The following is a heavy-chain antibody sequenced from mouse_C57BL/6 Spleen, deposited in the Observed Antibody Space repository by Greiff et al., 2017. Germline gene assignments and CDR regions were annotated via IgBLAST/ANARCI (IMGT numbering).Heavy chain of an antibody. V-gene: IGHV1-59*01. Sequence: QVQLQQPGAELVRPGTSVKLSCKASGYTFPSSWMHWVKQRPGQGLEWIGVIDPSDSYTNYNQKFKGKATLTVDTSSSTAYMQLSSLTSEDSAVYYCAGGLDYWGQGTSVTVSS. CDR2: IDPSDSYT. CDR1: GYTFPSSW. CDR3: AGGLDY. J-gene: IGHJ4*01.